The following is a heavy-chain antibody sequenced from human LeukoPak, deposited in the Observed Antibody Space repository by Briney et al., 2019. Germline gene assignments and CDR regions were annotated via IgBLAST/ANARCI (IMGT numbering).Heavy chain of an antibody. D-gene: IGHD3-10*01. CDR3: AKTLPGEIRGAES. V-gene: IGHV3-23*01. Sequence: GGSLRLSCAASGFSFSNYAMTWVRQAPGKGLEWVSGIGGSNENTYYADTVKGRFTISRDNSKNMVYLQMNSLRAEDTAVYYCAKTLPGEIRGAESWGQGTLVTVSS. CDR2: IGGSNENT. J-gene: IGHJ5*02. CDR1: GFSFSNYA.